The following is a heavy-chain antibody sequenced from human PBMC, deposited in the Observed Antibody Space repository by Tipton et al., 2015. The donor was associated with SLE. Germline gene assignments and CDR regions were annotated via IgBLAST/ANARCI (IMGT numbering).Heavy chain of an antibody. D-gene: IGHD6-6*01. Sequence: SLRLSCTASGFIFGDYAMSWFRQAPGKGLEWVGFIRSKVCGGTSEYAASVKGRFSISIDDSKRIAYLQMNSLKTEDTAVYYCARGARGPDYWGQGTLVTVSS. CDR3: ARGARGPDY. CDR2: IRSKVCGGTS. V-gene: IGHV3-49*03. CDR1: GFIFGDYA. J-gene: IGHJ4*02.